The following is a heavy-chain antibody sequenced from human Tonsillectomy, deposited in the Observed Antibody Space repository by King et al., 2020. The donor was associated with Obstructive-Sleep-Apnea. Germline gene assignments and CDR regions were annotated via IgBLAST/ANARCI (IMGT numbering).Heavy chain of an antibody. V-gene: IGHV3-66*01. CDR2: IYSGGTT. CDR1: GFTVSYNY. J-gene: IGHJ6*02. Sequence: VQLVESGGGLVQPGGSLNLSCSVSGFTVSYNYMSWVRQAPGKGREWVPIIYSGGTTHYADSVKGRFTSSRDNSHNTLFRHMNSLRAEDTAVYYCGREKRTYYGMDVWGQGTTVTVSS. CDR3: GREKRTYYGMDV.